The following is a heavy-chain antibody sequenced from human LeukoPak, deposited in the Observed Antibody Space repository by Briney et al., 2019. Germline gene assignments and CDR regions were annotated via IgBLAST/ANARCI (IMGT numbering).Heavy chain of an antibody. CDR2: ISWNSGSI. CDR3: AKDISAVAPHGDYGMDV. V-gene: IGHV3-9*01. D-gene: IGHD6-19*01. Sequence: PGRSLRLSCAASGFTFDDYAMHWVRQAPGKGLEWVSGISWNSGSIGYADSVKGRFTISRDNAKNSLYLQMNSLRAEDTASYYCAKDISAVAPHGDYGMDVWGQGTTVTVSS. CDR1: GFTFDDYA. J-gene: IGHJ6*02.